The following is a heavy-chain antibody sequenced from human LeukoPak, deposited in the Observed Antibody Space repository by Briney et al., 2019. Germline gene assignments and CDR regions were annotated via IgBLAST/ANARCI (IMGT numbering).Heavy chain of an antibody. CDR1: GYSISSGYY. J-gene: IGHJ4*02. CDR2: MDHSGST. CDR3: ASLHQVRGLTVFDY. V-gene: IGHV4-38-2*02. D-gene: IGHD3-10*01. Sequence: SETLSLTCTVSGYSISSGYYWGWIRQPPGKGLEWIGTMDHSGSTYYNPSLKSRVTMSIDTSKNQFSLKLSSVTAADTAVYYCASLHQVRGLTVFDYWGQGALVTVSS.